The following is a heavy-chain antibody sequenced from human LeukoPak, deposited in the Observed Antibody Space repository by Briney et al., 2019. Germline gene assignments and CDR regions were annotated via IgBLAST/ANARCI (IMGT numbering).Heavy chain of an antibody. CDR2: IKEDGSEK. Sequence: GGSLRLSCAVSGFTFSRYWMNWVRQAPGKGLEWVANIKEDGSEKNYVDSVKGRFTISRDNAKNPLYLQMNSLRAEDTALYYCARVRYMDVWGKGTTVTVSS. CDR3: ARVRYMDV. CDR1: GFTFSRYW. J-gene: IGHJ6*03. V-gene: IGHV3-7*01.